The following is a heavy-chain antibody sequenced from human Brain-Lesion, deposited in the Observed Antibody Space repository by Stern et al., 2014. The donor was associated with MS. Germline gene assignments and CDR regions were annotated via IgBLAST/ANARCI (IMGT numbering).Heavy chain of an antibody. Sequence: EVQLVESGAGLVQPGGSLTISCTAAGFTFGNYWMTWVRQAPGKGLEWVGNIKEDGTEKNYVDSVNGRFTISRDNARNSLYLQMNSLRVEDTALYYCARVYNTIYGIVTQRGSGMDVWGQGTTVIVSS. V-gene: IGHV3-7*01. CDR2: IKEDGTEK. D-gene: IGHD3-3*01. J-gene: IGHJ6*02. CDR3: ARVYNTIYGIVTQRGSGMDV. CDR1: GFTFGNYW.